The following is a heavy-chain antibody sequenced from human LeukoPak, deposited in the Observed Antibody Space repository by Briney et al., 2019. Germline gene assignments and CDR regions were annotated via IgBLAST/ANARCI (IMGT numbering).Heavy chain of an antibody. CDR2: ISSSSSYI. D-gene: IGHD3-22*01. CDR3: ARDRYDSSGYPHY. Sequence: GGSLRLSCAASGFTFSSYSMNWVRQAPGKGLEWVSSISSSSSYIYYADSVKGRFTISRDNAKNSLYLQMNSLRAEDTAVYYCARDRYDSSGYPHYWGQGTLVTVSS. V-gene: IGHV3-21*01. CDR1: GFTFSSYS. J-gene: IGHJ4*02.